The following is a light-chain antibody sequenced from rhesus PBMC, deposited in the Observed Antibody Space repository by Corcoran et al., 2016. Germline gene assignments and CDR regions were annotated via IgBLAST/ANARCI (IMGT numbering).Light chain of an antibody. J-gene: IGKJ2*01. CDR2: GAS. V-gene: IGKV3-10*01. Sequence: QVILTQSPATLSLSPGERATLSCRASQSVSSYLAWYQQKPGQAPRLLIYGASSRATGNPDRFRGSGSGTDFTLTISSLEPEDVGVYHCYQHSSGYSFGQGTKVEIK. CDR3: YQHSSGYS. CDR1: QSVSSY.